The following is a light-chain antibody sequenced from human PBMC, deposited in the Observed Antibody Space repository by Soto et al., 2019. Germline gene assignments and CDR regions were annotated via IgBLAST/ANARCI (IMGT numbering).Light chain of an antibody. V-gene: IGLV1-36*01. Sequence: QSVLTQPPSVSEVPRQRVSISCSGSNSNIGNNAVNWYQQLPGKTPKLLIYYDDLLPSGVSDRFSGSKSGTSASLAISGLQSEDAAVYYCAAWDDSLNGVIFGGGTKLTVL. CDR3: AAWDDSLNGVI. CDR2: YDD. J-gene: IGLJ2*01. CDR1: NSNIGNNA.